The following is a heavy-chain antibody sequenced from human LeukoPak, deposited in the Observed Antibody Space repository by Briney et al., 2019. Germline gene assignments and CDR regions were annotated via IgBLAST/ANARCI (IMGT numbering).Heavy chain of an antibody. V-gene: IGHV1-2*02. CDR1: GYTFTGYY. CDR2: INPNSGGT. D-gene: IGHD2-2*01. Sequence: ASVKVSCKASGYTFTGYYMHWVRQAPGQGLEWMGWINPNSGGTNYAQKFQGRVAMTRDTSISTAYMELSRLRSDDTAVYYCARDLSQLDYGMDVWGQGTTVTVSS. CDR3: ARDLSQLDYGMDV. J-gene: IGHJ6*02.